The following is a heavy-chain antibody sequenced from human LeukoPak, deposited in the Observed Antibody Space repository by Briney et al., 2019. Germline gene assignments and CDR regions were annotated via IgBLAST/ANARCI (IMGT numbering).Heavy chain of an antibody. CDR3: ASARYSGHEPFDF. J-gene: IGHJ4*02. Sequence: ASVKVSCKVSGYTLTELSMHWVRQAPGKGLEWMGGFDPEDGETIYAQKFQGRVTMTRDTSISTAYMELRSLTSDDTAIYYCASARYSGHEPFDFWGQGTLVTVST. D-gene: IGHD5-12*01. CDR1: GYTLTELS. CDR2: FDPEDGET. V-gene: IGHV1-24*01.